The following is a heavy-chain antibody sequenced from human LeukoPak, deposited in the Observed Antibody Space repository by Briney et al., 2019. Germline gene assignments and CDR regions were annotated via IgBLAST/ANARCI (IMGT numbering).Heavy chain of an antibody. CDR2: INRSGST. D-gene: IGHD2-21*02. J-gene: IGHJ4*02. Sequence: SETLSLTCAVYGGSLSYYYWSWIRQSPEKGLEWIGEINRSGSTNCNPSLKSRVTISVDTSKNQFSLELSSVTAADTAVYYCARGGFYCGDDCYVDYWGQGTLVTVSS. V-gene: IGHV4-34*01. CDR1: GGSLSYYY. CDR3: ARGGFYCGDDCYVDY.